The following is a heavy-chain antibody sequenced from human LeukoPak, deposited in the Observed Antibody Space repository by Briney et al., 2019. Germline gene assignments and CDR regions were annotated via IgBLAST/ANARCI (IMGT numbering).Heavy chain of an antibody. D-gene: IGHD2-2*01. V-gene: IGHV3-33*01. CDR3: ARDWVVPAANTYYYGMDV. CDR2: IWYDGSNK. J-gene: IGHJ6*04. Sequence: GGSLRLSCAASGFTFSSYGMHWVRQAPGKGLEWVAVIWYDGSNKYYADSVKGRFTISRDNSKNTLYLQMNSLRAEDTAVYYCARDWVVPAANTYYYGMDVWAKGPRSPSPQ. CDR1: GFTFSSYG.